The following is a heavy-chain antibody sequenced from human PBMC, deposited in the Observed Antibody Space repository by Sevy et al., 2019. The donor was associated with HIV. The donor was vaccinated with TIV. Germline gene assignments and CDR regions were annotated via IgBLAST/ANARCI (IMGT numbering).Heavy chain of an antibody. J-gene: IGHJ6*02. D-gene: IGHD6-19*01. V-gene: IGHV4-59*01. Sequence: SETLSLTCTVSGGSISSYYWSWIRQPPGKGLEWIGYIYYSGSTNYNPSLKSRVTISVDTSKNQFSLKLGSVTAADTAVYYCARASITPRLAVAGTRYYYGMDVWGQGTTVTVSS. CDR3: ARASITPRLAVAGTRYYYGMDV. CDR2: IYYSGST. CDR1: GGSISSYY.